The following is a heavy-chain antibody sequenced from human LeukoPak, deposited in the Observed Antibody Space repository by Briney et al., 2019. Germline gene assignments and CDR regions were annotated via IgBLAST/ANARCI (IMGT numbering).Heavy chain of an antibody. D-gene: IGHD2-8*01. CDR3: ARDREMGYYHYYYMDV. CDR2: IKQDGSEK. J-gene: IGHJ6*03. Sequence: GGSLRLSCAASGFTVSSNYMSWVRQAPGKGLEWVANIKQDGSEKYYVDAVKGRFTVSRDNAKNSLSLQMHSLRAEDTAVYYCARDREMGYYHYYYMDVWGKGTTVTVSS. CDR1: GFTVSSNY. V-gene: IGHV3-7*01.